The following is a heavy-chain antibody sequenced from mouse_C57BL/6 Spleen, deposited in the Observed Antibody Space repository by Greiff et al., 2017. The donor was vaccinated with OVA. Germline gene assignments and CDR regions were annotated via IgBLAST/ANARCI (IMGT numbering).Heavy chain of an antibody. CDR1: GYTFTSYW. CDR2: IHPSDSDT. Sequence: VQLQQPGAELVKPGASVKVSCKASGYTFTSYWMHWVTQRPGQGLEWIGRIHPSDSDTNYNQKFKGKATWTVDKSSSTAYMQLSSLTSEDSAVYYCAIKEGLPRSSWFAYWGQGTLVTVSA. D-gene: IGHD1-1*01. V-gene: IGHV1-74*01. J-gene: IGHJ3*01. CDR3: AIKEGLPRSSWFAY.